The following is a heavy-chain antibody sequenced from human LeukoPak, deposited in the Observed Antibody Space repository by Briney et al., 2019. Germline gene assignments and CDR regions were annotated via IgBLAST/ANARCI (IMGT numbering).Heavy chain of an antibody. CDR2: ISYDGSNK. V-gene: IGHV3-30*18. CDR1: GFTFSSYG. Sequence: QAGGSLRLSCAASGFTFSSYGMHWVRQAPGKGLEWVAVISYDGSNKYYADSVKGRFTISRDNSKNTLYLQMNSLRAEDTAVYYCAKDGQGLTYYLDYWGQGTLVTVSS. J-gene: IGHJ4*02. CDR3: AKDGQGLTYYLDY. D-gene: IGHD1-14*01.